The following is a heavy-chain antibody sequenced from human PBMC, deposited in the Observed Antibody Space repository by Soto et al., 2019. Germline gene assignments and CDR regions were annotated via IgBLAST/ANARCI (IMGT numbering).Heavy chain of an antibody. CDR1: GFTFDDYA. CDR3: AKDQNYYDSSGYWGERLGEHHTYYGMDV. J-gene: IGHJ6*02. Sequence: GESLKISCAASGFTFDDYAMHWVRQAPGKGLEWVSLISWDGGSTYYADSVKGRFTISRDNSKNSLYLQMNSLRAEDTALYYCAKDQNYYDSSGYWGERLGEHHTYYGMDVWGQGTTVTVSS. CDR2: ISWDGGST. V-gene: IGHV3-43D*03. D-gene: IGHD3-22*01.